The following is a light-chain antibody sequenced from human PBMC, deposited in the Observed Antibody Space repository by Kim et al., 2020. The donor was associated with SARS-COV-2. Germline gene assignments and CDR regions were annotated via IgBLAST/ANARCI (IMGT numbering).Light chain of an antibody. J-gene: IGLJ3*02. Sequence: SYELTQPPSVSVSPGQTASITCSGDKLGDKYACWYQQKPGQSPVLVIYQDSKRPSGIPERFSGSNSGNTATLTISGTQAMDEADYYCQAWDSSTYWVFGGGTQLTFL. V-gene: IGLV3-1*01. CDR1: KLGDKY. CDR3: QAWDSSTYWV. CDR2: QDS.